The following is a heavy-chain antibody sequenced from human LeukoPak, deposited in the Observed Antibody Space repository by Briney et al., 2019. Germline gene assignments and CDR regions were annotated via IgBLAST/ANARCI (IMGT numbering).Heavy chain of an antibody. D-gene: IGHD6-13*01. Sequence: GESLKISCKGSGYSFTSYWIGWVRQMPGKGLEWMGIIYPGDSDTRYSPSFQGQVTISADKSISTAYLQWSSLKASDTAMYYCARRLRAAAGSTYWYFDLWGRGTLVIVSS. J-gene: IGHJ2*01. V-gene: IGHV5-51*01. CDR1: GYSFTSYW. CDR2: IYPGDSDT. CDR3: ARRLRAAAGSTYWYFDL.